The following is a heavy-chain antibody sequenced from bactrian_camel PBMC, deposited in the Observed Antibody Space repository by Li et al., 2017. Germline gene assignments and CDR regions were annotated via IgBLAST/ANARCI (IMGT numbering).Heavy chain of an antibody. CDR1: DRSLSRLYC. Sequence: HVQLVESGGGSVQTGGSLRLSCAASDRSLSRLYCMGWFRQGPRKEREGVASIRNDGMTEYADSVKGRFTVSQDSAKSTVYLQMNSLQTDDTGMYYCAIGRIALSSGTALWDEPTGQGTQVTVS. J-gene: IGHJ4*01. V-gene: IGHV3S53*01. CDR2: IRNDGMT. D-gene: IGHD3*01.